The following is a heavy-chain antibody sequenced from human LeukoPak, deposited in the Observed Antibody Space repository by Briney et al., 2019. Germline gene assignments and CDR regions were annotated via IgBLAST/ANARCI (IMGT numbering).Heavy chain of an antibody. J-gene: IGHJ5*02. Sequence: GGSLRLSCAASGFTFSSYAMSWVRQAPGKGLEWVSAISGSGGSTYYADSVKGRFTISRDNSKNTLYLQMNSLRAEDTAVYYWANTPFDWVPGRFDPWGQGTLVTVSS. D-gene: IGHD3-9*01. CDR1: GFTFSSYA. CDR2: ISGSGGST. CDR3: ANTPFDWVPGRFDP. V-gene: IGHV3-23*01.